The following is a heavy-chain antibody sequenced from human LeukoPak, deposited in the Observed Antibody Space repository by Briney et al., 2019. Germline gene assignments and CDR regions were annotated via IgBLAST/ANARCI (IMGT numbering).Heavy chain of an antibody. V-gene: IGHV4-59*12. D-gene: IGHD6-13*01. Sequence: GSLRLSCAASGFSFSSYVMSWVRQAPGKGLEWIGNIFYSGSTYYSPSLKRRVTISLDTSRNQFSLKLNSVTAADTAVYYCARVTGYMTEDYFDYWGQGTLITVSS. CDR2: IFYSGST. CDR3: ARVTGYMTEDYFDY. J-gene: IGHJ4*02. CDR1: GFSFSSYV.